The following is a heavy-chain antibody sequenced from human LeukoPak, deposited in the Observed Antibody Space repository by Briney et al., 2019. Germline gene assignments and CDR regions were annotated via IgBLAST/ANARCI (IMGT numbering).Heavy chain of an antibody. Sequence: SETLSLTCTVSGGSISSYYWSWIRQPAGKGLEWIGRIYTSGSTNYNPSLKSRVTMSVDTSKNQFSLKLSSVTAADTAVYYCARGSDPQVAAAGEDYYYGMDVWGQGTTVTVSS. V-gene: IGHV4-4*07. CDR2: IYTSGST. CDR1: GGSISSYY. J-gene: IGHJ6*02. CDR3: ARGSDPQVAAAGEDYYYGMDV. D-gene: IGHD6-13*01.